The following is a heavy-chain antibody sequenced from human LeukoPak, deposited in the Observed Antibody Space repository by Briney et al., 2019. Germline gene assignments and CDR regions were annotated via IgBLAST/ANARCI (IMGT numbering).Heavy chain of an antibody. Sequence: GESLKISCKGSGYSFSSYWIGWVRQMPGKGLEWMGIIYPGDSDTRYSPSFQGQVTISADKSISTAYLQWSILKASDTAMYYCARRDGYDSTTFDYWGQGTLVTPSA. J-gene: IGHJ4*02. D-gene: IGHD5-24*01. CDR2: IYPGDSDT. V-gene: IGHV5-51*01. CDR1: GYSFSSYW. CDR3: ARRDGYDSTTFDY.